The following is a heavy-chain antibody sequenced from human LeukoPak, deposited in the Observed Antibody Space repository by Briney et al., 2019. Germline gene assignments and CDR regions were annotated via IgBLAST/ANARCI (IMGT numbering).Heavy chain of an antibody. J-gene: IGHJ4*02. V-gene: IGHV4-31*03. CDR1: GGSISSGGYY. CDR2: IYYSGST. Sequence: PSQTLSLTCTVSGGSISSGGYYWSWIRQHPGKGLERIGYIYYSGSTYYNPSLKSRVTISVDTSKNQFSLKLSSVTAADTAVYYCARGGCSGGSCYCAYWGQGTLVTVSS. D-gene: IGHD2-15*01. CDR3: ARGGCSGGSCYCAY.